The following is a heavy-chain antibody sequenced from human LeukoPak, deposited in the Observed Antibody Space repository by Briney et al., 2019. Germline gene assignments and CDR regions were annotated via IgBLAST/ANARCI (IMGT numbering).Heavy chain of an antibody. J-gene: IGHJ5*02. Sequence: LETLSLTCTVSGGSISSYYWSWIRQPPGKGLEWIGYIYYSGSTNYNPSLKSRVTISVDTSKNQFSLKLSSVTAADTAVYYCARDPWGVNWFDPWGQGTLVTVSS. CDR2: IYYSGST. D-gene: IGHD3-16*01. CDR3: ARDPWGVNWFDP. CDR1: GGSISSYY. V-gene: IGHV4-59*01.